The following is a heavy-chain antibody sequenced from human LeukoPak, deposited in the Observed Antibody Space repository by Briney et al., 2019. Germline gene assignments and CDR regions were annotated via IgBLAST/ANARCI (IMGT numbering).Heavy chain of an antibody. V-gene: IGHV3-21*01. J-gene: IGHJ4*02. CDR2: ISTSSTYI. CDR3: SRGRLFGDY. CDR1: GFTFSSYS. Sequence: GGSLRLSCAASGFTFSSYSMNWVRQAPGKGLEWVSSISTSSTYIYYADSVKGRFTISRDNAKNSLYPQMNSLRAEDTAVYYCSRGRLFGDYWGQGALVTVSS. D-gene: IGHD2-21*02.